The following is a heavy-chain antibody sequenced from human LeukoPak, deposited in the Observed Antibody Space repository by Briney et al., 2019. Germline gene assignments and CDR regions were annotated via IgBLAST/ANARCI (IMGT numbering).Heavy chain of an antibody. J-gene: IGHJ4*02. CDR3: ARAGSDYCGGDCPKFDY. V-gene: IGHV1-46*01. CDR2: INPSGGSK. D-gene: IGHD2-21*02. CDR1: GYTFISYY. Sequence: ASVKVSCKASGYTFISYYMHWVRQALGQGLEWMGIINPSGGSKTYAQKFQGRVTMTRDTSTSTVYMELSSLRSEDTAVYYCARAGSDYCGGDCPKFDYWGQGTLVTVSS.